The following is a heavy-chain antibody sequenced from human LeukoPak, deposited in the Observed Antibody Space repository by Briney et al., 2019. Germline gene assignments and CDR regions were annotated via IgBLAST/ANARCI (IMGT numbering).Heavy chain of an antibody. CDR3: ARDQLRYYGSYGSDNYYSDMDF. V-gene: IGHV1-18*01. D-gene: IGHD3-10*01. Sequence: ASVKVSCKASGYTCTSYAIVWVRQAPGQGLEWMGWISAYNGRTNYAQKFRGRVTMTTDTSTNTGYMELRTLSSDDTAVYFCARDQLRYYGSYGSDNYYSDMDFWGQGTTVTVSS. CDR1: GYTCTSYA. J-gene: IGHJ6*02. CDR2: ISAYNGRT.